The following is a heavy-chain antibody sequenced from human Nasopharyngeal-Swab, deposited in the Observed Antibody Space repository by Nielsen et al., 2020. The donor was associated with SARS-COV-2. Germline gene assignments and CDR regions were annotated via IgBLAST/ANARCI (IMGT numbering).Heavy chain of an antibody. CDR2: ISGSGGST. CDR1: GFPFNNYG. D-gene: IGHD6-19*01. Sequence: GESLKISCAASGFPFNNYGMSWVRQAPGKGLEWVSSISGSGGSTYYADSAKGRFTMSRDNSKSTLYLQMNTLRAEDTAVYYCAKGYSSGWQLYYHYGMDVWGQGTTVTVSS. CDR3: AKGYSSGWQLYYHYGMDV. V-gene: IGHV3-23*01. J-gene: IGHJ6*02.